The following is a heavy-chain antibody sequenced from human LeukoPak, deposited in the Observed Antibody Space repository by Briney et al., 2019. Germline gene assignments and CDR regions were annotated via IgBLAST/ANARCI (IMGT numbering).Heavy chain of an antibody. D-gene: IGHD4-17*01. V-gene: IGHV3-73*01. CDR2: IRSRPTNFAT. CDR1: GFTFSGSS. Sequence: GGSLKLSCAASGFTFSGSSTHWVRQASGKGLGWVGRIRSRPTNFATEYAASVKGRFTISRDDSKNTAYLQMNSLRAEDTAVYYCARHGAHDAFDIWGQGTMVTVSS. CDR3: ARHGAHDAFDI. J-gene: IGHJ3*02.